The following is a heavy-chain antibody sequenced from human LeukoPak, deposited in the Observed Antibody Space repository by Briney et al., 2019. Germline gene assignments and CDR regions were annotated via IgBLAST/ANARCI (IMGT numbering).Heavy chain of an antibody. V-gene: IGHV4-59*08. J-gene: IGHJ4*02. CDR3: ARRRGRWNYLDF. Sequence: PSETLSLTCAVSGGSISSYYWSWIRQPPGKGLEWIGYISYNGSTNYNPSLRSRVTISSDTSENQFSLKLTSVTAADTAVYHCARRRGRWNYLDFWGQGTLVTVSS. D-gene: IGHD5-24*01. CDR2: ISYNGST. CDR1: GGSISSYY.